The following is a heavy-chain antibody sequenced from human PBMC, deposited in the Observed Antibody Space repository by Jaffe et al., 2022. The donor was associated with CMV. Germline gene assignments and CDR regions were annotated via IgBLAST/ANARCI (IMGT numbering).Heavy chain of an antibody. Sequence: EVQLVESGGGFIKPGGSLRLSCAASGFTFSRAWMSWVRQAPGKGLEWIGRIKSQKDGGTTDYAAPVNGRFTGSRDDSTNTVYLQMNSLKTEDTGVYYCAKGGPYGDYVDLWGQGTLVTVSS. CDR1: GFTFSRAW. CDR3: AKGGPYGDYVDL. J-gene: IGHJ4*02. D-gene: IGHD4-17*01. V-gene: IGHV3-15*01. CDR2: IKSQKDGGTT.